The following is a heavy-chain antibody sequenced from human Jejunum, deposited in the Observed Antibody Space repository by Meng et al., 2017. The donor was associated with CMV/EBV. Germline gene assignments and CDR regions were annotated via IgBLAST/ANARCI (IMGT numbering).Heavy chain of an antibody. V-gene: IGHV3-7*01. CDR1: YW. CDR2: MRQDCAEK. D-gene: IGHD3-10*01. CDR3: AREGLITMGRGLTIPTYTPLAS. Sequence: YWMCWVLEAPGKGLEWVANMRQDCAEKFYLDSVKRRFTISRDNAKSSLYLEIHGLRAEDTAVYYCAREGLITMGRGLTIPTYTPLASWGQGTLVTVSS. J-gene: IGHJ5*02.